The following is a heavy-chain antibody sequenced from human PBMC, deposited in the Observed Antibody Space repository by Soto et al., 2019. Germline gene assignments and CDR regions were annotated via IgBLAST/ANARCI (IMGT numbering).Heavy chain of an antibody. J-gene: IGHJ4*02. CDR2: SDPSESYT. D-gene: IGHD1-26*01. V-gene: IGHV5-10-1*01. Sequence: GESLKISCKGSGYSFTSYWISCVRQMPGKGLDWMVRSDPSESYTNYSPSFQGHVTISADKSISTAYLQWSSLKASDTAMYYCARQGVGATPGGQAPFDYWGQGTLVTVSS. CDR3: ARQGVGATPGGQAPFDY. CDR1: GYSFTSYW.